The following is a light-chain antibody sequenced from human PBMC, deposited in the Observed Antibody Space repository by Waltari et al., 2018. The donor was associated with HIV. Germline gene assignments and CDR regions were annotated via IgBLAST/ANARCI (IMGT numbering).Light chain of an antibody. CDR2: EGN. CDR1: SSDVGTYSL. V-gene: IGLV2-23*01. J-gene: IGLJ2*01. Sequence: TISCTGTSSDVGTYSLVSWYQHHPGKAPKLMIYEGNKRPSGVSNRFSGSKSGNTASLTISGLQAEDEADYYCSSYTSFSTVLFGGGTKLTVL. CDR3: SSYTSFSTVL.